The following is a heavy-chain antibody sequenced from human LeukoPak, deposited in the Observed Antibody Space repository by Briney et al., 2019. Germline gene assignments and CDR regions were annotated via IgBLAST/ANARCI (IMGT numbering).Heavy chain of an antibody. CDR3: ARHWVVVAATALDY. V-gene: IGHV4-39*01. J-gene: IGHJ4*02. CDR2: IYYSGST. D-gene: IGHD2-15*01. CDR1: GGSISSSSYY. Sequence: PSETLSLTCIVSGGSISSSSYYWGWIRQPPGKGLEWIGSIYYSGSTYYNPSLKSRVTISVDTSKNQFSLKLSSVTAADTAVYYCARHWVVVAATALDYWGQGTLVTVSS.